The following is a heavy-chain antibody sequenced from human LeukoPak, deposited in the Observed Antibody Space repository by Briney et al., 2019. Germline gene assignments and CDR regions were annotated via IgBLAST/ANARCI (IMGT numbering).Heavy chain of an antibody. CDR1: GFTFSSYD. Sequence: GGSLRLSCAASGFTFSSYDMHWVRQATRKGLEWVSAIGTAGDTYYPGSVKGRFTISRENAKNSLYLQMNSLRAGDTAVYYCARGIQPPARYNWFDPWGQGTLVTVSS. CDR2: IGTAGDT. J-gene: IGHJ5*02. V-gene: IGHV3-13*01. CDR3: ARGIQPPARYNWFDP.